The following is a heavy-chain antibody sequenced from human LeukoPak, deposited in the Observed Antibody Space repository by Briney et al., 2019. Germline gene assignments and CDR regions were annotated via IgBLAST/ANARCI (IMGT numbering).Heavy chain of an antibody. CDR2: IYYSGST. V-gene: IGHV4-39*07. CDR1: GGSISSSSYY. D-gene: IGHD3-22*01. J-gene: IGHJ4*02. Sequence: SETLSLTCTVSGGSISSSSYYWGWIRQPPGKGLEWIGSIYYSGSTYYNPSLKSRVTISVDTSKNQFSLKLSSVTAADTAVYYCARDPYYDSSGYYQHFDYWGQGTLVTVSS. CDR3: ARDPYYDSSGYYQHFDY.